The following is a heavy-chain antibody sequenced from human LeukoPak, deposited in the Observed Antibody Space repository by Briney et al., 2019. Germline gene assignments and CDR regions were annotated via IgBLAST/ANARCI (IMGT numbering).Heavy chain of an antibody. CDR3: ARSNCSTTTCLFNAFDV. V-gene: IGHV3-64*01. D-gene: IGHD2-2*01. CDR1: GFTFSDYA. Sequence: TGGSLRLSCAASGFTFSDYAMHWVRQAPGKGLEYVSLISSNGGSTYYANSVKGRFTISRDNSKDTLSLQMGSLRAEDMAVYYCARSNCSTTTCLFNAFDVWGQGTMVIVSS. J-gene: IGHJ3*01. CDR2: ISSNGGST.